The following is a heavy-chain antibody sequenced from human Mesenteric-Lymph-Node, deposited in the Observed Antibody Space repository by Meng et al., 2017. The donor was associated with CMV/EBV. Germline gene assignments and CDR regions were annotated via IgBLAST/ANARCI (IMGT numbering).Heavy chain of an antibody. CDR3: GRGIGGPGGF. J-gene: IGHJ4*02. D-gene: IGHD3-10*01. Sequence: SETLSLTCAVYGGSFSGYYWNWIRQPPGKGLEWIAEISHSGTTNYNPSLKSRVTISGDSSKNQFSLKLNSVTAADTAIYYCGRGIGGPGGFWGQGSLVTVSS. CDR1: GGSFSGYY. V-gene: IGHV4-34*01. CDR2: ISHSGTT.